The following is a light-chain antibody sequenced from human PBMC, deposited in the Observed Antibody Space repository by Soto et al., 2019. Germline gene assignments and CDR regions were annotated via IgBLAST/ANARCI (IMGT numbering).Light chain of an antibody. CDR1: TSDIGGYKF. CDR2: EVT. CDR3: NSYTTSSTLV. Sequence: QSALTQPASVSGSPGQSITFSCTGTTSDIGGYKFVSWYQQHPGKAPKLIIYEVTNRPSGVSNRFSGSKSGNTASLTISGLQAEDEDDYYYNSYTTSSTLVFGTGTKLTVL. V-gene: IGLV2-14*01. J-gene: IGLJ1*01.